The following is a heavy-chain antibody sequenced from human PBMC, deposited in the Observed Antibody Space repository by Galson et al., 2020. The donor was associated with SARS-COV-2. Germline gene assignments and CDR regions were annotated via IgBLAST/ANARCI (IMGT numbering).Heavy chain of an antibody. CDR1: GYTFNTHD. CDR2: MNTDIGKT. D-gene: IGHD3-22*01. J-gene: IGHJ6*02. Sequence: ASVKVSCKASGYTFNTHDINWVRQAAGQGLEWMGWMNTDIGKTGYAQKFQGRVTMTGDISTSTAYMELRRLRPEDTAVYYCARGGGLYYSDSDTYYSHGMDVWGQGTTVTVSS. CDR3: ARGGGLYYSDSDTYYSHGMDV. V-gene: IGHV1-8*01.